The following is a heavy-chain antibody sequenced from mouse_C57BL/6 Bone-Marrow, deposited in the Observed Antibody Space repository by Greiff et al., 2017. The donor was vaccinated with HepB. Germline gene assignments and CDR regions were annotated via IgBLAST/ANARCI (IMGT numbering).Heavy chain of an antibody. CDR1: GYTFTGYW. V-gene: IGHV1-9*01. D-gene: IGHD3-2*02. CDR2: ILPGSGST. J-gene: IGHJ4*01. Sequence: VQLQQSGAELMKPGASVKLSCKATGYTFTGYWIEWVKQRPGHGLEWIGEILPGSGSTNYNEKFKGKATFTADTSSNTAYMQLSSLTTEDSAIYYCARWDSSGYPLYYAMDYWGQGTSVTVSS. CDR3: ARWDSSGYPLYYAMDY.